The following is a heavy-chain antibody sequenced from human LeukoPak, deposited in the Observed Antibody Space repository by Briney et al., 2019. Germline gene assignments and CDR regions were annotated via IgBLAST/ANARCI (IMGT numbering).Heavy chain of an antibody. CDR3: TRSAELLWFGEYLSN. CDR1: GFTFSGSA. D-gene: IGHD3-10*01. Sequence: PGGSLRLSCAASGFTFSGSAMHWVRQASRKGLEWVGRIRSKANSYATAYAASVKGRFTISRDDSKNTAYLQMNSLKTEDTAVYYCTRSAELLWFGEYLSNWGQGTLVTVSS. CDR2: IRSKANSYAT. V-gene: IGHV3-73*01. J-gene: IGHJ4*02.